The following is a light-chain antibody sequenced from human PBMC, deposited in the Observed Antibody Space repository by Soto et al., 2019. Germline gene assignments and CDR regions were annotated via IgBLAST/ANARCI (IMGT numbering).Light chain of an antibody. Sequence: QPVLTQSPSASASLGASVKLTCTLSSGHSSYAIAWHQQQPEKGPRYLMKLNSDGSHSKGDGIPDRFSGSSSGAEYYLTISSLQSEDEADYYCQTWGTGIGVFGGGTKLTVL. CDR2: LNSDGSH. CDR3: QTWGTGIGV. J-gene: IGLJ2*01. V-gene: IGLV4-69*01. CDR1: SGHSSYA.